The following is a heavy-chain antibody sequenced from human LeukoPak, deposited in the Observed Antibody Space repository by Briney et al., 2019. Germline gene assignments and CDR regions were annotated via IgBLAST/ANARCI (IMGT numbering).Heavy chain of an antibody. CDR2: IRSKTYGGTT. Sequence: GGSLRLSCTTSGLTIGDDAVSWVRQAPGKGLEWVGVIRSKTYGGTTEYAASVKGRFTISRDDSKSIAYLQMNSLKTEDTAVYYCTRTYSSSWSWYFDYWGQGTLVTVSS. CDR1: GLTIGDDA. D-gene: IGHD6-13*01. V-gene: IGHV3-49*04. CDR3: TRTYSSSWSWYFDY. J-gene: IGHJ4*02.